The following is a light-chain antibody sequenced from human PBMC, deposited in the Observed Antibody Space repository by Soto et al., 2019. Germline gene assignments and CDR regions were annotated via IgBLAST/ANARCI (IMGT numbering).Light chain of an antibody. CDR3: MQGPYWPRT. Sequence: DVVMTQSPLSLPVTLGQPASISCRSSQSIVYSDGQAYLSWFQQRPGQSPRRLIYRASNRDSGVPDRFSGSGSGTDFTLQIDRVEAEDVGIHYCMQGPYWPRTFGRGTRVEIK. J-gene: IGKJ1*01. CDR1: QSIVYSDGQAY. V-gene: IGKV2-30*01. CDR2: RAS.